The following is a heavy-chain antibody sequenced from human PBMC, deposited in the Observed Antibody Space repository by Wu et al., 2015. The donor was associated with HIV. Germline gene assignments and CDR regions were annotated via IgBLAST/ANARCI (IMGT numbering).Heavy chain of an antibody. Sequence: QVQLVQSGGEVKRPGASVKVSCQASGYNFTNYAVNWVRQAPGQGLQWMGWITTYNVNTKYAHDFQGRVTLTTDTSTSTAYMELSNLTSDDTAIYYCAREVTEYSSTWGYYYSYMDVWGKGTTVTVSS. D-gene: IGHD6-13*01. CDR2: ITTYNVNT. V-gene: IGHV1-18*01. J-gene: IGHJ6*03. CDR3: AREVTEYSSTWGYYYSYMDV. CDR1: GYNFTNYA.